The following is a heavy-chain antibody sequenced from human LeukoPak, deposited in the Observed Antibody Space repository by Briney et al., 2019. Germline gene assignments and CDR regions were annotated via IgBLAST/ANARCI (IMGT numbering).Heavy chain of an antibody. V-gene: IGHV1-2*02. CDR3: ARVKDVGDYGYHF. Sequence: GASVKVSCKASGYTFTGYYMHWVRQAPGQGLEWMGWINPNSGGTNYAQKFQGRVTMTRDTSISTAYMELSRLRSDDTAVYYCARVKDVGDYGYHFWGQGTLVTVSS. CDR1: GYTFTGYY. D-gene: IGHD3-10*01. CDR2: INPNSGGT. J-gene: IGHJ4*02.